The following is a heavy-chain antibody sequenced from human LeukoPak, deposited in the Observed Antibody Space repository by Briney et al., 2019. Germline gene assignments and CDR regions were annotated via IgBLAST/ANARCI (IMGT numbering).Heavy chain of an antibody. CDR3: ARDSDFWSGPEGGWFDP. J-gene: IGHJ5*02. V-gene: IGHV1-2*02. CDR2: INPNSGGT. CDR1: GYTFTGYY. Sequence: EASVKVSCKASGYTFTGYYMHWVRQAPGQGLEWMGWINPNSGGTNYAQKFQGRVTMTRDTSISTAYMELSRLRSDDTAVYYCARDSDFWSGPEGGWFDPWGQGTLVTVSS. D-gene: IGHD3-3*01.